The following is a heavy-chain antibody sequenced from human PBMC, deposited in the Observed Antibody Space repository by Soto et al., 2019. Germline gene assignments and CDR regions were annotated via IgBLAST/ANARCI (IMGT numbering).Heavy chain of an antibody. CDR3: AKDAVTSLAPDEGFYYYGFDV. Sequence: QEHLVESGGGVVQPGGSLTLSCTASGFPFSSYTMHWLRRAPGKGLEWVGIISFDGSSKYYADWLKGRIVISRDNSKDISYVQMDTLRYHETDIYYCAKDAVTSLAPDEGFYYYGFDVWGQGTTVTVSS. V-gene: IGHV3-30*09. D-gene: IGHD3-3*02. J-gene: IGHJ6*02. CDR1: GFPFSSYT. CDR2: ISFDGSSK.